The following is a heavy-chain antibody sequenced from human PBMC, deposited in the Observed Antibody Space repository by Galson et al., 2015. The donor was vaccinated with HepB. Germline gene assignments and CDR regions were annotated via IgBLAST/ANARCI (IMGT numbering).Heavy chain of an antibody. CDR2: ISWNSGSI. J-gene: IGHJ1*01. Sequence: SLRLSCAASGFTFDDYAMHWVRHAPGKGLEWVSGISWNSGSIGYADSVKGRFTISRGNAKNSLYLQMNSLRAEDTALYYCAKAELEPTGGAEYFQHWGQGTLVTVSS. CDR3: AKAELEPTGGAEYFQH. D-gene: IGHD1-1*01. CDR1: GFTFDDYA. V-gene: IGHV3-9*01.